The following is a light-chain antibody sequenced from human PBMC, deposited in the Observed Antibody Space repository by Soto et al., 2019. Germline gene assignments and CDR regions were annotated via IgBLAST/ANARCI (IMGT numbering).Light chain of an antibody. CDR1: QAIRTN. J-gene: IGKJ2*01. Sequence: EIVMTQDPVSLSVSPGERVTLSCRASQAIRTNLARYQQKVGQAPRLLIYGSSTRATGIPARFSGSGSGTEFTLTISSLQSEDFAVYYCQQYNHWPPGYTFGQGTKLEI. CDR3: QQYNHWPPGYT. CDR2: GSS. V-gene: IGKV3-15*01.